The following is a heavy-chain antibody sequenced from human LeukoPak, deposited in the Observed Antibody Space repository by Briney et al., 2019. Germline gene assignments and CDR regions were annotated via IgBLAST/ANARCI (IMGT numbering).Heavy chain of an antibody. CDR3: ARGVLYCGGDCYPTYFDY. D-gene: IGHD2-21*02. Sequence: ASVKVSCKASGGTFSSYAISWVRQAPGQGLEWMGGIIPIFGTASYAQKFQGRVTITTDESTSTAYMELSSLRSEDTAVYYCARGVLYCGGDCYPTYFDYWGQGTLVTVSS. CDR1: GGTFSSYA. J-gene: IGHJ4*02. V-gene: IGHV1-69*05. CDR2: IIPIFGTA.